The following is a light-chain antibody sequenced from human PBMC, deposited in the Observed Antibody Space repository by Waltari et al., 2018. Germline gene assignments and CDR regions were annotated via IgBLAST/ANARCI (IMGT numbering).Light chain of an antibody. Sequence: DIQMTQSPSSLSASVGDSVTITCRASQTISRYLNWYQQKLGKAPNLLLYSASSLQSGVPSRFSGSGSGRDFTLIITSLQPEDFATYYCQQSYSCTRTVGQGTKVEIK. CDR3: QQSYSCTRT. CDR2: SAS. V-gene: IGKV1-39*01. J-gene: IGKJ1*01. CDR1: QTISRY.